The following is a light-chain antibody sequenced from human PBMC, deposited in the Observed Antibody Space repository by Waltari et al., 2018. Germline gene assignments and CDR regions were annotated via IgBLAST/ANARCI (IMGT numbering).Light chain of an antibody. CDR3: QTWDTNTPL. CDR1: ELGDRY. J-gene: IGLJ2*01. CDR2: RDT. V-gene: IGLV3-1*01. Sequence: SSELTQPPSVSVSPGQTATVTCSGDELGDRYASWYQQRPGQSPLLVIYRDTMRPSGIHERFSGSNSGTTATLTISGTQAMNEADYYCQTWDTNTPLFGGGTKLTVL.